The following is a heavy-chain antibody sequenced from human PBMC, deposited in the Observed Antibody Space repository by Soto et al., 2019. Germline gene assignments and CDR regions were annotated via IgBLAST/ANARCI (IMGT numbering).Heavy chain of an antibody. V-gene: IGHV1-69*12. Sequence: QVQLVQSGAEVKKPGSSVKVSCKASGGTFSSYAISWVRQAPGQGLEWMGGIIPIFGTANYAQKFQGRVTITADESTSTAYMELSSLRSEDTAVYYCARAEGSERTQYYYYYYGMDVWGQGTTVTVSS. CDR2: IIPIFGTA. CDR3: ARAEGSERTQYYYYYYGMDV. CDR1: GGTFSSYA. D-gene: IGHD1-1*01. J-gene: IGHJ6*02.